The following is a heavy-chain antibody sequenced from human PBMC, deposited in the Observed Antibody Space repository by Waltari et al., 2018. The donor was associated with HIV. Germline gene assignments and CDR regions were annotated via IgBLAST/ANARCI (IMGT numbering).Heavy chain of an antibody. V-gene: IGHV4-39*01. CDR2: IYYTGRA. J-gene: IGHJ2*01. D-gene: IGHD1-26*01. CDR1: GGSVSRSSYF. CDR3: ARHALRVGAAYWNFDL. Sequence: QLQLQESGPGLVKPSETLSLTCTVSGGSVSRSSYFWRWIRQPPGKGLEWVGRIYYTGRAYYNPSLKSRVTISVDTSKNQFSLKVTSVTAADTAVYYCARHALRVGAAYWNFDLWGRGTLVTVSS.